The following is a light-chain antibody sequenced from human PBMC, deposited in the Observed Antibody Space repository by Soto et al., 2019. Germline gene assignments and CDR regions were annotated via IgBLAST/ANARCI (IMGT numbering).Light chain of an antibody. CDR1: SSNIGGNS. Sequence: QSLLTQPPSVSAAPGQKVTISCSGSSSNIGGNSVSWYQQLPGTAPKLLIYDDNKRPSGIPDRFSGSKSGTSATLGITGFQTGDEADYYCGSWDSSLSPYVVVTGTKVTVL. J-gene: IGLJ1*01. CDR3: GSWDSSLSPYV. V-gene: IGLV1-51*01. CDR2: DDN.